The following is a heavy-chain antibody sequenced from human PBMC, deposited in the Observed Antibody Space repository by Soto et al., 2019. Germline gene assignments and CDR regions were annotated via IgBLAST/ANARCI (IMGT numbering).Heavy chain of an antibody. CDR3: AGWGGHDYNY. CDR1: GFPFSTYW. CDR2: INPDGNVG. D-gene: IGHD4-4*01. J-gene: IGHJ4*02. V-gene: IGHV3-7*03. Sequence: EVQLLGSGGGLVQPGGSLRLSCVGSGFPFSTYWMNWFRQAPGKGLEWVANINPDGNVGTYVDSVRGRFTTSRDNAKNSLYLQMNSLRADDTAVYFCAGWGGHDYNYWGQGIMVTVSS.